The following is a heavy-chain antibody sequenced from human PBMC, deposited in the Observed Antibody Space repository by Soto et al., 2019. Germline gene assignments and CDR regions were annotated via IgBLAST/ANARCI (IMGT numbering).Heavy chain of an antibody. V-gene: IGHV4-59*01. CDR3: ARGGDYYDSSGYYSNWFDP. Sequence: SETLSLTCTVSGGSISSYYWSWIRQPPGKGLEWIGYIYYSGSTNYNPSLKSRVTISVDTSKNQFSLKLSSVTAADTAVYYCARGGDYYDSSGYYSNWFDPWGQGTLVTVSS. CDR1: GGSISSYY. D-gene: IGHD3-22*01. CDR2: IYYSGST. J-gene: IGHJ5*02.